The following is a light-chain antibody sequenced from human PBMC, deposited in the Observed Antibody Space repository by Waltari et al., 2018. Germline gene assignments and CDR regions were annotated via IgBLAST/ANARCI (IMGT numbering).Light chain of an antibody. CDR1: QNIDIY. Sequence: DIQMTQSPSSLSASVGNRIIITCRASQNIDIYLSWYQQKPGKAPKLLISGASSLQGGVPSRFSGTGSGTNFTLTLSSLQAEDFGTYYCQQSHTSPFSFGPGTNVDLK. CDR3: QQSHTSPFS. CDR2: GAS. J-gene: IGKJ3*01. V-gene: IGKV1-39*01.